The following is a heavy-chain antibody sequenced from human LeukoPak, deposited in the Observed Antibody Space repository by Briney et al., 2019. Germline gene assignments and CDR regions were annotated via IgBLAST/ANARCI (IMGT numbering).Heavy chain of an antibody. D-gene: IGHD3-22*01. V-gene: IGHV1-69*04. Sequence: GASVKVSCKASGGTFSSYAISWVRPAPGQGLEWMGRIIPILGIANYAQKLQGRVTITTDTSTSTAYMELRSLRSDDTAVYYCAREGSSGYYYDYFDYWGQGNLVTVSS. CDR2: IIPILGIA. CDR1: GGTFSSYA. CDR3: AREGSSGYYYDYFDY. J-gene: IGHJ4*02.